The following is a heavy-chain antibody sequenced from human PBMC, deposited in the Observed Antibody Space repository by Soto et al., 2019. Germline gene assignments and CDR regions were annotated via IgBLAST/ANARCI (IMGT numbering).Heavy chain of an antibody. Sequence: PGESLKISCRTPGYRFTSYLIAWVRQMPGKGLEWMGIIFPSDSDTRYSPSFQGQVTISADRSTSTVFLQWASLKASDTAVYFCARKDKSGYFNWFDPWGQGTLVTVSS. J-gene: IGHJ5*02. CDR1: GYRFTSYL. CDR2: IFPSDSDT. D-gene: IGHD3-22*01. V-gene: IGHV5-51*01. CDR3: ARKDKSGYFNWFDP.